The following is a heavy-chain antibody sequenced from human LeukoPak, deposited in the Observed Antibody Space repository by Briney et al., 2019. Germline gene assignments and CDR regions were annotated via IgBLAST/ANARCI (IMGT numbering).Heavy chain of an antibody. Sequence: ASVKVSCEASGYTFTSYYMHWVRQAPGQGLEWMGIIDPSGGSTSYAQKFQGRVTMTRDTSTSTVYMELSSLRSEDTAVYYCARDLRYCSGGSCSYYFDYWGQGTLVTVSS. CDR1: GYTFTSYY. CDR2: IDPSGGST. V-gene: IGHV1-46*01. D-gene: IGHD2-15*01. CDR3: ARDLRYCSGGSCSYYFDY. J-gene: IGHJ4*02.